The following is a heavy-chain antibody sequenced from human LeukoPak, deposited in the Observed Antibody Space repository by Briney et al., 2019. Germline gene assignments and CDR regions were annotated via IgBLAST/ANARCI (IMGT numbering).Heavy chain of an antibody. Sequence: PSETLSLTCTVPSGSISSYSWSWIRQPPGKGLEWIGYIYYSGSTSYNPSLKSRVIMSVDTSKNQFSLKLSSVTAADTAVYYCARHGTLPYYYDSSGYPFLDYWGQGTLVTVSS. CDR3: ARHGTLPYYYDSSGYPFLDY. CDR2: IYYSGST. CDR1: SGSISSYS. V-gene: IGHV4-59*08. D-gene: IGHD3-22*01. J-gene: IGHJ4*02.